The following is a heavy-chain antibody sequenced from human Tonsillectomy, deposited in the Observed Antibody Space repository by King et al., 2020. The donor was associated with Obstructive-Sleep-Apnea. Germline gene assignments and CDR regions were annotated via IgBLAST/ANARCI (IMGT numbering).Heavy chain of an antibody. J-gene: IGHJ6*02. V-gene: IGHV3-30-3*01. CDR3: ARDRGGGGNYGSGSYYHGMDV. Sequence: VQLVESGGGVVQPGRSLRLSCAASGFTFSSYAMHWVRQAPGKGLEWVAVISYDVSNKYYADSVKGRFTISRDNSKNTLYLQMNSLRAEDTAGYYCARDRGGGGNYGSGSYYHGMDVWGQGTTVTVSS. CDR1: GFTFSSYA. D-gene: IGHD3-10*01. CDR2: ISYDVSNK.